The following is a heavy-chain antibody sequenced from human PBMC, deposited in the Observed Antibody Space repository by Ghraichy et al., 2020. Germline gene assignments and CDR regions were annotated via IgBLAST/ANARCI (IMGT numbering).Heavy chain of an antibody. CDR1: GFTFSTYW. CDR2: IRQDASEI. CDR3: VGSGGWLLHY. Sequence: LTCGASGFTFSTYWMSWVRQAPGKGPEWVANIRQDASEIEYLDSVKGRFTISIDNAKKSVYLQMNSLRAEDTAVYYCVGSGGWLLHYWGQGTLVTVSS. V-gene: IGHV3-7*03. J-gene: IGHJ4*02. D-gene: IGHD6-19*01.